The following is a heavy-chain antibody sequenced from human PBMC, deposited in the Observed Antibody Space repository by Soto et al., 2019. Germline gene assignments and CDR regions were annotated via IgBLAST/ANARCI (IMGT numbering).Heavy chain of an antibody. V-gene: IGHV3-30-3*01. Sequence: QVQLVESGGGVVQPGGSLRLSCAASGFIFSTYAMYWVRQTPGKGLEWVAVISYDGNSNFYTDSVKGRFTISRDNSRNTLYLQMNHLRTEDTALYFCARDSVPLAGTSWAGNRLDPWGQGTLVTVSS. D-gene: IGHD6-13*01. J-gene: IGHJ5*02. CDR2: ISYDGNSN. CDR1: GFIFSTYA. CDR3: ARDSVPLAGTSWAGNRLDP.